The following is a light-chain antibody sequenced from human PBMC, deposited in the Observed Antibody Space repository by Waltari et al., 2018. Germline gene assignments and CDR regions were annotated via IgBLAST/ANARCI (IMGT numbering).Light chain of an antibody. CDR3: QHYVKLPVT. Sequence: EIVLTQSPGTLSLSPGERATLSCRASQRVSRALAWYQQKPGQAPRLLIYGASTRATGVPDRFSGSGSGTDFSLTISSLDPEDFAVYYCQHYVKLPVTYGQGTKVEI. CDR1: QRVSRA. V-gene: IGKV3-20*01. J-gene: IGKJ1*01. CDR2: GAS.